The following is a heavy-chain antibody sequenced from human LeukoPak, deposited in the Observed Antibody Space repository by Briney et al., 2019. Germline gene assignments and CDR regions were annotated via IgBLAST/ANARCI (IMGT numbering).Heavy chain of an antibody. Sequence: SETLSLTCAVSGYSISSGYYWGWIRQPPGKGLEWIGSIYHSGSTCHNPSLKSRVTISVDTSKNQFSLKLSSVTAADTAVYYCARDRSSGWPVPTYFDYWGQGTLVTVSS. V-gene: IGHV4-38-2*02. D-gene: IGHD6-19*01. CDR3: ARDRSSGWPVPTYFDY. J-gene: IGHJ4*02. CDR1: GYSISSGYY. CDR2: IYHSGST.